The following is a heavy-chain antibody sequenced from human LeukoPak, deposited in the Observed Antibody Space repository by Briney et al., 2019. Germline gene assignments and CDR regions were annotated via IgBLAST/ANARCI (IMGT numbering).Heavy chain of an antibody. V-gene: IGHV4-34*01. D-gene: IGHD3-22*01. CDR1: GGSFSGYY. CDR2: INHSGST. Sequence: SETLSLTCAVYGGSFSGYYWSSIRQPPGKGLEWIGEINHSGSTNYNPSLKSRVTISVDTSKNQFSLKLSSVTAADTAVYYCARGDDSSGLYYFDYWGQGTLVTVSS. J-gene: IGHJ4*02. CDR3: ARGDDSSGLYYFDY.